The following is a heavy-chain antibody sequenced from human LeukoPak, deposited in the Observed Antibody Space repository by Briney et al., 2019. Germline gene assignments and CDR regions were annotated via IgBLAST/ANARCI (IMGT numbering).Heavy chain of an antibody. CDR2: IIPIFGTA. J-gene: IGHJ6*03. V-gene: IGHV1-69*05. CDR1: GGTFSSYA. D-gene: IGHD3-3*01. Sequence: SVKVCCKASGGTFSSYAISWVRQAPGQGLEWMGGIIPIFGTANYEQKFQGRVTITTDESTSTAYMELSSLRSEDTAVYYCARGAWLSYYYMDVWGKGTTVTVSS. CDR3: ARGAWLSYYYMDV.